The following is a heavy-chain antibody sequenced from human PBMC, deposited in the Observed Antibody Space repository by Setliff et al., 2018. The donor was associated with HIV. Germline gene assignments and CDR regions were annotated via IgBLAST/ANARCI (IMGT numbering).Heavy chain of an antibody. J-gene: IGHJ6*03. D-gene: IGHD6-19*01. V-gene: IGHV1-2*06. Sequence: ASVKVSCKASGYTFTGYYMHWVRQAPGQGLEWMGRINPNSGGTNYAQKFQGRVTMTRDTSISTAYMEPSRLRSDDTAVYYCARDWVAGTSGYYYYYMDVWGKGTTVTVSS. CDR1: GYTFTGYY. CDR2: INPNSGGT. CDR3: ARDWVAGTSGYYYYYMDV.